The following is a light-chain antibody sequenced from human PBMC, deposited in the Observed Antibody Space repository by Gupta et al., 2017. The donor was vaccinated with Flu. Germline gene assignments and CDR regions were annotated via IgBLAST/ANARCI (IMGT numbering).Light chain of an antibody. CDR2: ATS. Sequence: GERDTDSGRPSQSVSTSYLAWYKQKPGHAPSLLIYATSTRATGIPDRFRGSGSGTDFTLTISRLEPEDFAVYYCQQYGTSRTFGQGTKVEIK. V-gene: IGKV3-20*01. CDR1: QSVSTSY. J-gene: IGKJ1*01. CDR3: QQYGTSRT.